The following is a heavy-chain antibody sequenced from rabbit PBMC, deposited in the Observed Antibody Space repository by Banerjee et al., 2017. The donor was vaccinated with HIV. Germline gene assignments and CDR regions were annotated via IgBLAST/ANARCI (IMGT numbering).Heavy chain of an antibody. Sequence: QEQLEESGGGLVQPEGSLTLTCTASGFSFISISYMCWVRQAPGKGLEWIGCIFYGSANTDYASWVNGRFTISKTSTTVDLKMTSLTAADTATYFCARDDGGYATYGYSIFRLWGPGTLVTVS. J-gene: IGHJ4*01. CDR2: IFYGSANT. V-gene: IGHV1S45*01. D-gene: IGHD6-1*01. CDR3: ARDDGGYATYGYSIFRL. CDR1: GFSFISISY.